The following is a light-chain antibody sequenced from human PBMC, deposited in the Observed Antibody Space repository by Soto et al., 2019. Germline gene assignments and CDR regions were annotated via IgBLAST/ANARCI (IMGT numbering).Light chain of an antibody. CDR3: QQLNTYPRT. Sequence: DIQLTQSPSFLSASVGDRVTITCRASQGISSYLAWYQQEPGKAPKLLIYDASTLQSGVPSRFSGSGSGTEFTLTISSLQPEDFATYYCQQLNTYPRTFGQGTKVDIK. V-gene: IGKV1-9*01. CDR2: DAS. CDR1: QGISSY. J-gene: IGKJ1*01.